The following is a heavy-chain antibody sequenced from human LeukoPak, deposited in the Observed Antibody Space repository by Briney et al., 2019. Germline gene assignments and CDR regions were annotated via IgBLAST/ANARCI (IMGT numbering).Heavy chain of an antibody. D-gene: IGHD3-10*01. J-gene: IGHJ2*01. CDR2: INAGNGNT. V-gene: IGHV1-3*01. CDR3: ASRIRGHWYFDL. Sequence: ASVKVSCKASGYTFTSYAMHWVRQAPGQRLEWMGWINAGNGNTKYSQKFQGRVTITRDTSASTAYMELSSLRSEDTAVYYCASRIRGHWYFDLWGRGTLVTVSS. CDR1: GYTFTSYA.